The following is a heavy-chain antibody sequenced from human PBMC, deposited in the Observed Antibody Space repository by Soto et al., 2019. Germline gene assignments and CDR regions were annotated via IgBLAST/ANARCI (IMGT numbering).Heavy chain of an antibody. Sequence: GASVKVSCKASGYTFTNYAIHWVRQAPGQRLEWMGWINSANGNTQYSQKFQGRLTITRDTSASTGTMDLSSLRSEDTAVYYCARGGGGLRLGELPFFDYWGQGTLVTVSS. CDR2: INSANGNT. CDR1: GYTFTNYA. J-gene: IGHJ4*02. D-gene: IGHD3-16*01. CDR3: ARGGGGLRLGELPFFDY. V-gene: IGHV1-3*01.